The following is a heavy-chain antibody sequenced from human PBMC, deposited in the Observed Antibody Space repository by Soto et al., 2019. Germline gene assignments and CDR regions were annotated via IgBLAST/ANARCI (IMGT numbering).Heavy chain of an antibody. J-gene: IGHJ4*02. Sequence: ASVKVSCKVSGYTLTELSMHCVRQAPGRGLEWMGGFDPEDGETIYAQKFQGRVTMTEDTSTDTPYMELSSLRSEDTAVYYCATDRRGAGTVVVTAMSYWGQGTRVTVSS. CDR1: GYTLTELS. D-gene: IGHD2-21*02. CDR3: ATDRRGAGTVVVTAMSY. CDR2: FDPEDGET. V-gene: IGHV1-24*01.